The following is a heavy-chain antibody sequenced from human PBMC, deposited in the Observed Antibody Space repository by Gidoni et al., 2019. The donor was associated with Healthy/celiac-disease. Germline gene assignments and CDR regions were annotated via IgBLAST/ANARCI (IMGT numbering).Heavy chain of an antibody. D-gene: IGHD3-10*01. Sequence: QVQLLESGGGLVKPGGSLRLSCAASGFTFSAYYMSWIRQAPGKGMEGVSYSSRSGSTIYYADSVKGRFTISRDNAKNSLYLQMNSLRAEDTAVYYCARDRVGYYYGSGTYYNYWGQGTLVTVSS. V-gene: IGHV3-11*01. J-gene: IGHJ4*02. CDR1: GFTFSAYY. CDR2: SSRSGSTI. CDR3: ARDRVGYYYGSGTYYNY.